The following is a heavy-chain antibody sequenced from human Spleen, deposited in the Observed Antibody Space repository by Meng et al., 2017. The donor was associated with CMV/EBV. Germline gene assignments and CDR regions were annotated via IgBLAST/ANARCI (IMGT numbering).Heavy chain of an antibody. J-gene: IGHJ4*02. CDR3: ARDQRKRYYYGSSGHLDY. CDR2: INPNSGGT. V-gene: IGHV1-2*02. CDR1: GYTFTGYY. D-gene: IGHD3-22*01. Sequence: ASVKVSCKASGYTFTGYYMHWVRQAPGQGLEWMGWINPNSGGTNYAQKFQGRVTMTRDTSISKAYMELSRLRSDDTAVYYCARDQRKRYYYGSSGHLDYLGQGTLVTVSS.